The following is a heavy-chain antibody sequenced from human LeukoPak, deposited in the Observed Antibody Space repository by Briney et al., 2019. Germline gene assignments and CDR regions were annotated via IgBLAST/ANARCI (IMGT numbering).Heavy chain of an antibody. J-gene: IGHJ6*03. CDR2: ISSSGSTI. V-gene: IGHV3-48*03. D-gene: IGHD3-10*01. CDR3: ARGASYGSPYYYMDV. Sequence: GGSLRLSCAASGFTFSSYEMNWVRQAPGKGLEWVSYISSSGSTIYYADSVKGRFTISRDNAKNSLYLQMNSLRAEDTAVYYCARGASYGSPYYYMDVWGKGTTVTVSS. CDR1: GFTFSSYE.